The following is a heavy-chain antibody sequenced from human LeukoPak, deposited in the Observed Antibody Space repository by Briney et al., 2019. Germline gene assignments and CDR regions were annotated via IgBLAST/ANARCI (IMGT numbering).Heavy chain of an antibody. J-gene: IGHJ3*02. V-gene: IGHV4-30-4*01. CDR2: IYYSGST. Sequence: PSETLSLTCTVSGGSISSGDYYWSWIRQPPGKGLEWIGYIYYSGSTYYNPSLKSRVTISVDTSKNQFSLKLSSVTAADTAVYYCATRYYYDSSGYYAFDIWGQGTMVTVSS. CDR3: ATRYYYDSSGYYAFDI. D-gene: IGHD3-22*01. CDR1: GGSISSGDYY.